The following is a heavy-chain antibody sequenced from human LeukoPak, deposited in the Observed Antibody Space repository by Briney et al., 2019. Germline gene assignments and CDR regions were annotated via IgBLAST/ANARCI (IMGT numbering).Heavy chain of an antibody. CDR2: ISTYSGHT. D-gene: IGHD4-23*01. J-gene: IGHJ4*02. V-gene: IGHV1-18*01. Sequence: ASVKVSCKASGYTFTTYGINWVRQAPGQGLQWMGWISTYSGHTNYVENLRGRVTMTTDSSTSTVYMELQSLKSDVTAVYYCARDYDDTSRCFGYWGQGTLVTVSS. CDR3: ARDYDDTSRCFGY. CDR1: GYTFTTYG.